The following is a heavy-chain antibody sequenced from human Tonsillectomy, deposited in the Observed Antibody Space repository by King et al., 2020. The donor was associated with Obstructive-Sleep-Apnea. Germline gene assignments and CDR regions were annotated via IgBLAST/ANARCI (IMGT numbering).Heavy chain of an antibody. J-gene: IGHJ4*02. CDR2: IYYSGST. CDR3: ARKGKWLQSLPFDY. D-gene: IGHD5-24*01. V-gene: IGHV4-30-4*01. Sequence: VQLQESGPGLVKPSQTLSLTCTVSGGSISSGDYYWNCIRQPPGKGLEWIGYIYYSGSTYYNPSLKSRVTISLDTSKNQFSLKVNTMTDADTAVYYCARKGKWLQSLPFDYWGQGTLVTVSA. CDR1: GGSISSGDYY.